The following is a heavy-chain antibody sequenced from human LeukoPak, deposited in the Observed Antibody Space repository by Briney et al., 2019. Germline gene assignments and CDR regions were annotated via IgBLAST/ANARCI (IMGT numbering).Heavy chain of an antibody. Sequence: SETLSLTCTVSGGSISSSSYSWGWIRQPPGKGLEWIGSIYYSGSTYYNPSLKSRVTISVDTSKNQFSLKLSSVTAADTAVYYCARQGGPYGDLDYWGQGTLVTVSS. CDR2: IYYSGST. V-gene: IGHV4-39*01. J-gene: IGHJ4*02. D-gene: IGHD4-17*01. CDR1: GGSISSSSYS. CDR3: ARQGGPYGDLDY.